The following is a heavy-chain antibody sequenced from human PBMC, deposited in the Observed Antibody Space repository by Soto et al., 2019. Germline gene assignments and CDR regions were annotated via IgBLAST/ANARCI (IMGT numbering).Heavy chain of an antibody. D-gene: IGHD5-18*01. CDR3: ARLTMRYSYGTGPIDY. CDR2: IIPIFGTA. V-gene: IGHV1-69*13. J-gene: IGHJ4*02. Sequence: SVKVSCKASGGTFSSYAISWVRQAPGQGLEWMGGIIPIFGTANYAQKFQGRVTITADESTSTAYMELSSLRSEDTAVYYCARLTMRYSYGTGPIDYWGQGTLVTVSS. CDR1: GGTFSSYA.